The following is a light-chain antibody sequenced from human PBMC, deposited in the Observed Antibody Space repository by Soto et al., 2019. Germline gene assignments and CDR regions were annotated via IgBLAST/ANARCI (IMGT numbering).Light chain of an antibody. CDR1: QSISSW. CDR3: QQYNSFLT. Sequence: DIQMTQSPSTLSASVGDRVTITCRASQSISSWVAWYQQKPGKAPKLLIYDASSLESGVPSRFSGSGSGTEFTLTISSLQPDDFAYYYCQQYNSFLTFGGGTKVEIK. CDR2: DAS. J-gene: IGKJ4*01. V-gene: IGKV1-5*01.